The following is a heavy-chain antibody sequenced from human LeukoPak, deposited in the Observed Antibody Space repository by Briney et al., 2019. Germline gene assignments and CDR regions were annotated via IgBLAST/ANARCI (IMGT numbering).Heavy chain of an antibody. CDR1: GFPVETHF. CDR2: IYNSAT. Sequence: GGSLRLSCVASGFPVETHFMAWVRQSPLKGLEWVSTIYNSATRYADSVKGRFTISRDNSDNTLFLQMNSLRADDTAVYYCARMTTGNWFDPWGQGTLVTVS. J-gene: IGHJ5*02. D-gene: IGHD3-9*01. CDR3: ARMTTGNWFDP. V-gene: IGHV3-53*01.